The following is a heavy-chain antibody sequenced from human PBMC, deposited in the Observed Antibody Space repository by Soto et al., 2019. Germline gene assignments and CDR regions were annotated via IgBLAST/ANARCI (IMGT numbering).Heavy chain of an antibody. Sequence: SETLSLTCSVSGASTVSHYHWTWIRQPPGKGLEWMGYIFNSGTTFYNPSLTSRLSISMDTSGNHFSLELRSVTAADTAVYYCAFALGPTSVLDYWGQGTLVTVSS. CDR3: AFALGPTSVLDY. J-gene: IGHJ4*02. CDR2: IFNSGTT. CDR1: GASTVSHYH. V-gene: IGHV4-31*02. D-gene: IGHD1-26*01.